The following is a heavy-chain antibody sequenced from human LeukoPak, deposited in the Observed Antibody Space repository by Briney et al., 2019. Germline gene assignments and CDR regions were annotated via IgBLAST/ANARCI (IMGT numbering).Heavy chain of an antibody. Sequence: GGSLRLSCAASGFTFSTSAMTWVRQAPGKGLEWVSGISGSGVTDYADSVKGRFTISRDNSKNTLYLQMNSLRAEDTALYYCAKGDLMVRGVIPDAFDIWGQGTMVTVSS. J-gene: IGHJ3*02. V-gene: IGHV3-23*01. CDR1: GFTFSTSA. CDR2: ISGSGVT. D-gene: IGHD3-10*01. CDR3: AKGDLMVRGVIPDAFDI.